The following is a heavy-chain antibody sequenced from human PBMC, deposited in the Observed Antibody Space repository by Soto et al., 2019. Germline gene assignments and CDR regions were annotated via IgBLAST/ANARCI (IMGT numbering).Heavy chain of an antibody. CDR2: IKQDGSEK. D-gene: IGHD3-10*01. CDR3: ARARGVRGVITHFDY. Sequence: GGSLRLSCAASGFTFSSYWMSWVRQAPGKGLEWVANIKQDGSEKYYVDSVKGRFTISRDNAKNSLYLQMNSLRAEDTAVYYCARARGVRGVITHFDYWGQGTLVTVSS. CDR1: GFTFSSYW. V-gene: IGHV3-7*01. J-gene: IGHJ4*02.